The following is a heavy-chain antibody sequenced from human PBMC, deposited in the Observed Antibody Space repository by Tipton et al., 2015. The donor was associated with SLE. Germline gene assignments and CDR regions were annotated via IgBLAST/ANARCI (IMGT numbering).Heavy chain of an antibody. V-gene: IGHV3-23*01. D-gene: IGHD6-19*01. Sequence: SLRLSCAASGFTFSSYVMNWVRQAPGKGLEWVSAVSGSGGTTNYADSVKGRFTISRDNSKNTLYLQMNNLRDEDTAAYHCAKVGSGWYGVDYWGQRIMVTVSS. CDR1: GFTFSSYV. CDR2: VSGSGGTT. CDR3: AKVGSGWYGVDY. J-gene: IGHJ4*02.